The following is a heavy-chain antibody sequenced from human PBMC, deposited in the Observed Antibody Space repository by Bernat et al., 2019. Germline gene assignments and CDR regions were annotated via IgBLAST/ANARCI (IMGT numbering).Heavy chain of an antibody. J-gene: IGHJ6*02. Sequence: QVQLQQWGAGLLKPSETLSLTCAVYGGSFSGYYWSWIRQPPGKGLEWIGEINHSGSTNYNPSLKSRVTISVDTSKNQFSLKLSSVTAADTAVYYCARGRGRWIQLWVTYGMDVGGQGTTVTVSS. CDR3: ARGRGRWIQLWVTYGMDV. CDR1: GGSFSGYY. V-gene: IGHV4-34*01. CDR2: INHSGST. D-gene: IGHD5-18*01.